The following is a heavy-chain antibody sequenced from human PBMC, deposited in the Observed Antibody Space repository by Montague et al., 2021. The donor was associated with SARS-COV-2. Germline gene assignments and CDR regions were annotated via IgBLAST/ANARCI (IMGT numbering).Heavy chain of an antibody. J-gene: IGHJ6*02. CDR3: ARIVSFYYGMDV. CDR1: GFTLSSYG. D-gene: IGHD3-16*02. CDR2: IWCDGSNK. V-gene: IGHV3-33*01. Sequence: SLRLSCAASGFTLSSYGMHWVRQAPGKGLEWVAVIWCDGSNKYYADSVKGRFTISRDNSKNTLYLQMNSLRAEDTAVYYCARIVSFYYGMDVWGQGTTVTVSS.